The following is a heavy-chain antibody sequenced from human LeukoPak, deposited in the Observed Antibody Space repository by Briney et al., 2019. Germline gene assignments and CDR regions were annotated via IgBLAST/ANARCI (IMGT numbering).Heavy chain of an antibody. Sequence: GSLRLSCAASGFTFSNYVMHWLRQAPGKGLEWVAVISYDGSTKYYADSVKGRFTISRDNSKNTLYLQMNSLRAEDTAVYYCAKLRPYFDYWGQGTLVTVSS. D-gene: IGHD3-16*01. CDR1: GFTFSNYV. J-gene: IGHJ4*02. CDR3: AKLRPYFDY. V-gene: IGHV3-30-3*02. CDR2: ISYDGSTK.